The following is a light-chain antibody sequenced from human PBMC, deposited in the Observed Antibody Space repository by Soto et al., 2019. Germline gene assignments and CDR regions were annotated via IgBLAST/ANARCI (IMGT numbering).Light chain of an antibody. J-gene: IGKJ1*01. V-gene: IGKV1-5*01. CDR3: QHYNSYSEA. CDR2: DAS. Sequence: IQMTQSPSTLSASVGDRVTITCRASQSVSSWLAWYQQKPGKVPKLLIYDASTLESGVPSTFGGSGSGTEFTLTISSLQPEDFATYSCQHYNSYSEAFGQGTKVEL. CDR1: QSVSSW.